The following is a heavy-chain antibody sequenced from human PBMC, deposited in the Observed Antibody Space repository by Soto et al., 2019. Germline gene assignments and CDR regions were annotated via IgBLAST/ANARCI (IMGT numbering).Heavy chain of an antibody. V-gene: IGHV1-3*01. CDR2: INPGSGYT. Sequence: QVQFVQSGAEVKKPGASVRLSCKPSGYSLPNYSIQWVRQAAGQGLQWLGWINPGSGYTEYSQRFQGRVTLSRDNSAITFYMDLTSLTSEDTAVYFCTRAPNGGNTFDYWGQGTLVTVSS. CDR1: GYSLPNYS. CDR3: TRAPNGGNTFDY. J-gene: IGHJ4*02. D-gene: IGHD2-8*01.